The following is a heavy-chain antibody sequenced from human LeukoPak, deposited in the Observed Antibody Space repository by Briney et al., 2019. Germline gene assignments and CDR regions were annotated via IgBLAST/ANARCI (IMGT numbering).Heavy chain of an antibody. Sequence: GGSLRLSCAASGFTFSSYGMHWVRQAPGKGLEWVAVISYDGSNKYYAGSVKGRFAISRDNSKNTLYLQMNSLRAEDTAVYYCAKLVATIDVDYWGQGTLVTVSS. D-gene: IGHD5-12*01. J-gene: IGHJ4*02. V-gene: IGHV3-30*18. CDR2: ISYDGSNK. CDR1: GFTFSSYG. CDR3: AKLVATIDVDY.